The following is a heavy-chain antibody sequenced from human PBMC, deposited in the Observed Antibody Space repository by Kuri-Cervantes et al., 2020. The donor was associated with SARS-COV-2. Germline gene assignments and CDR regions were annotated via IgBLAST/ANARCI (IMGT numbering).Heavy chain of an antibody. CDR3: ARLLVPYYYDSSGYYFDY. Sequence: GSLRLSCTVSGGSISSYYWSWIRQPPGKGLEWIGYIYYSGTTRYNPSLKSRVTISVDTSNNQFSLKLSSVTAADTAVYYCARLLVPYYYDSSGYYFDYWGQGTLVTVSS. D-gene: IGHD3-22*01. CDR2: IYYSGTT. CDR1: GGSISSYY. J-gene: IGHJ4*02. V-gene: IGHV4-59*08.